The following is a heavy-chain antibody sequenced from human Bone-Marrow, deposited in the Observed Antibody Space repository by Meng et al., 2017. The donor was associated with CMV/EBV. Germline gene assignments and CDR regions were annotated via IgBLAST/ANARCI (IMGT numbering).Heavy chain of an antibody. CDR2: ILYDGSNK. V-gene: IGHV3-30-3*01. CDR3: AREGAQWLRIGRPFDY. J-gene: IGHJ4*02. D-gene: IGHD5-12*01. Sequence: GESLKISCAASGFTFSSYAIHWVRQAPGKGLEWVAVILYDGSNKYYADSVKGRFTISRDNSKNTLYLQMNSLRAEDTAVYYCAREGAQWLRIGRPFDYWGQGTLVTVSS. CDR1: GFTFSSYA.